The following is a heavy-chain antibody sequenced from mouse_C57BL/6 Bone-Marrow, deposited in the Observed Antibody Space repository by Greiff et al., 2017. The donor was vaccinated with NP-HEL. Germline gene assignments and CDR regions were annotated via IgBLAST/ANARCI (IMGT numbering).Heavy chain of an antibody. CDR1: GYTFTDSY. J-gene: IGHJ4*01. V-gene: IGHV1-76*01. D-gene: IGHD6-1*01. CDR2: IYPGSGNT. CDR3: AREAEPWAMDY. Sequence: VKLVESGAELVRPGASVKLSCKASGYTFTDSYINWVKQRPGQGLEWIARIYPGSGNTYYNEKFKGKATLTAEKSSSTAYMQLSSLTSEDSAVYFCAREAEPWAMDYWGQGTSVTVSS.